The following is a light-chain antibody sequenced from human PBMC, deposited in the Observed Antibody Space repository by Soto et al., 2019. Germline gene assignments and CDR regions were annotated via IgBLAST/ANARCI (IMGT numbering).Light chain of an antibody. CDR1: STDVGGYNY. CDR3: GSYSSTDTPFV. V-gene: IGLV2-14*01. CDR2: EVT. Sequence: QSVLAQPSSVSGSPGQSITISCTVTSTDVGGYNYVSWYQHHSGKAPKLRIYEVTNRPSGISDRFSGSKSVNTASLTISGLQAEDESDYYCGSYSSTDTPFVFGTGTKVTVL. J-gene: IGLJ1*01.